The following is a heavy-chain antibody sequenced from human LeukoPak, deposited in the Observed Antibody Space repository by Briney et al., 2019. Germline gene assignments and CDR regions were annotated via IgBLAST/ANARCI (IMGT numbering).Heavy chain of an antibody. CDR3: ARAPALYSGYDYSDY. Sequence: SETLSLTCTVSGGSISSYYWSWIRQPAGKGLEWIGRIYTSGSTNYNPSLRSRVTMSVDTSKNQFSLKLSSVTAADTAVYYCARAPALYSGYDYSDYWGQGTLVTVSS. CDR2: IYTSGST. D-gene: IGHD5-12*01. V-gene: IGHV4-4*07. J-gene: IGHJ4*02. CDR1: GGSISSYY.